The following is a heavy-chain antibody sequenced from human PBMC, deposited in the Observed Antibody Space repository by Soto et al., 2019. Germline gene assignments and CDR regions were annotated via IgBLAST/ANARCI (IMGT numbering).Heavy chain of an antibody. CDR2: ISYDGSNK. V-gene: IGHV3-30-3*01. J-gene: IGHJ4*02. CDR3: ARADSGSGGGIDY. Sequence: PGGSLRLSCAASGFTFSSYAMHWVRQAPGKGLEWVAVISYDGSNKYYADSVKGRFTISRDNSKNTLYLQMNSLRAEDTAVYYCARADSGSGGGIDYWGQGTLVTVSS. CDR1: GFTFSSYA. D-gene: IGHD6-19*01.